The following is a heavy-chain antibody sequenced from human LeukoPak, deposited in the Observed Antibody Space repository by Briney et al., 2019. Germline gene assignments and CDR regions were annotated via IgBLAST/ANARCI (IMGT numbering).Heavy chain of an antibody. CDR3: ARAKEAAAAEPYFDY. J-gene: IGHJ4*02. Sequence: SETLSLTCTVSGGSISSYYWSWIRQPAGKGLEWIGRIYTSGSTNYNPSLKSRVTMSVDTSKNQFSLKLSSVTAADTAVYHCARAKEAAAAEPYFDYWGQGTLVTVSS. D-gene: IGHD6-13*01. CDR1: GGSISSYY. CDR2: IYTSGST. V-gene: IGHV4-4*07.